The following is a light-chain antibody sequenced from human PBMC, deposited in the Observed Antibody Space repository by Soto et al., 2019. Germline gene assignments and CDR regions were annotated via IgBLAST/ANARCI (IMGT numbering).Light chain of an antibody. Sequence: DIQMTQSPSTLSASIGDRVTITCRASESISGWLAWYQQKPGKAPKLLIYKVSSLERGVPSRFSGTGSETEFTLTIGSLQPVDFATYYCQQHHALWTFGQGTKVEMK. CDR2: KVS. CDR3: QQHHALWT. CDR1: ESISGW. J-gene: IGKJ1*01. V-gene: IGKV1-5*03.